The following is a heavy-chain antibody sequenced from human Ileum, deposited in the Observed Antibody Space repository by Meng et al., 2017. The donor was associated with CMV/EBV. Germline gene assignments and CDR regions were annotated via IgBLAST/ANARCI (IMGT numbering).Heavy chain of an antibody. J-gene: IGHJ3*01. CDR3: ARERRVPGFDTFDV. V-gene: IGHV4-61*08. CDR2: IYYTGTT. Sequence: SETLSLTCSVSGVSASSDDSCWTWIRQSPGKGLEWIAYIYYTGTTDSNPSLRGRVTMSIDTSKNQFSLDPTSLTAADTAIYYCARERRVPGFDTFDVWGRGTMVTVSS. D-gene: IGHD3-10*01. CDR1: GVSASSDDSC.